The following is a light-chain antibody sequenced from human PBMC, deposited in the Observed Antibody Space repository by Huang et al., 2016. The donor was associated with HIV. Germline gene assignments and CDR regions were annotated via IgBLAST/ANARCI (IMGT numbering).Light chain of an antibody. CDR2: AAS. V-gene: IGKV1-39*01. CDR3: QQSYSTPPWT. J-gene: IGKJ1*01. Sequence: DIQMTQSPSSLSASVGDRVTITCRARQSISSYLNCYQQKPGKAPKLLIYAASSLQSWFPSRFRCSGSGTYFTLTISSLQPEDFATYYCQQSYSTPPWTFGQGTKVEIK. CDR1: QSISSY.